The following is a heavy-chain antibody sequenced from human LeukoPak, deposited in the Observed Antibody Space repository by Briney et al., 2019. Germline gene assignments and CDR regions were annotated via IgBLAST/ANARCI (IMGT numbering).Heavy chain of an antibody. Sequence: GGSLRLSCAASGFTFSSYGRSWVRQAPGKGLEWVSAISGSGGSTYYADSVKGRFTISRDNSKNTLYLQRNSLRAEDTAVYYCAKEQLVRGYYFDYWGQGALVTVSS. CDR3: AKEQLVRGYYFDY. CDR2: ISGSGGST. CDR1: GFTFSSYG. D-gene: IGHD6-6*01. V-gene: IGHV3-23*01. J-gene: IGHJ4*02.